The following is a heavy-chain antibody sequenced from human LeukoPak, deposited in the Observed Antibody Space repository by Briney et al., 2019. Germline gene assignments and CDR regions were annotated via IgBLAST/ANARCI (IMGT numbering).Heavy chain of an antibody. J-gene: IGHJ4*02. CDR3: ARRDYYGSPDYFDY. D-gene: IGHD3-10*01. CDR1: GGSISSNKW. CDR2: IYHSGST. V-gene: IGHV4-4*02. Sequence: SETLSLTCAVSGGSISSNKWWSWVRQPPGKGLEWIGEIYHSGSTNFNPSLKSRVTILVDKSKNQFSLKLSSVTAADTAVYYCARRDYYGSPDYFDYWGQGTLVTVSS.